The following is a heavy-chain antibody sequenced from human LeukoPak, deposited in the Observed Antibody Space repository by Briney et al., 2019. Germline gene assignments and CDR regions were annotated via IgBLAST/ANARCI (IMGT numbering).Heavy chain of an antibody. CDR2: FDPEDGET. CDR1: GYTLTELS. CDR3: ATGEMITFGGVIVK. D-gene: IGHD3-16*02. J-gene: IGHJ4*02. Sequence: ASVKVSCKVSGYTLTELSMHWVRQAPGKGLEWMGGFDPEDGETIYAQKFQGRVTMTEDTSTDTAYMVLSSLRSEDTAVYYCATGEMITFGGVIVKWGQGTLVTVSS. V-gene: IGHV1-24*01.